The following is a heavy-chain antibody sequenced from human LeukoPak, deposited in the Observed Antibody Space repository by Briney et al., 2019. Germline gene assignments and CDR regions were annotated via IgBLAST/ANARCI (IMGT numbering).Heavy chain of an antibody. CDR3: ARGEPYSGSYL. V-gene: IGHV7-4-1*02. CDR2: INTNTGNP. D-gene: IGHD1-26*01. J-gene: IGHJ4*02. CDR1: GYSFIKYD. Sequence: ASVKVSCKASGYSFIKYDMNWVRQAPGQGLEWMGWINTNTGNPTYAQGFTGRFVFSLDTSVGTAYLQISGLKAEDTAVYYCARGEPYSGSYLWGQGTLVTVSS.